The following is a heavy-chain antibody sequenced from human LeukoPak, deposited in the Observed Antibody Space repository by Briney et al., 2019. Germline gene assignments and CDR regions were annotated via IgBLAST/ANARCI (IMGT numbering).Heavy chain of an antibody. Sequence: GGSLRLSCAASGFTFSSYAMSWVRRAPGKGLEWVPAISGSGDSTYYSDSVKGRFTISRDNSKNTLYVQMNSLRAQDTGVYYWAKPLFSNYYDSRGYWGYWGRGPLVTVSS. V-gene: IGHV3-23*01. D-gene: IGHD3-22*01. CDR2: ISGSGDST. J-gene: IGHJ4*02. CDR1: GFTFSSYA. CDR3: AKPLFSNYYDSRGYWGY.